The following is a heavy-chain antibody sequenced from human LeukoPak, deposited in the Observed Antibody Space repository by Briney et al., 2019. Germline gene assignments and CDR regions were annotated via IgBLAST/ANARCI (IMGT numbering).Heavy chain of an antibody. J-gene: IGHJ5*02. D-gene: IGHD3-22*01. CDR3: ARDWIRSGYYLWTGGFDP. CDR2: ISYDGSNK. CDR1: GFTFSSYA. V-gene: IGHV3-30-3*01. Sequence: GGSLRLSCAASGFTFSSYAMHWVRQAPGKGLEWVAVISYDGSNKYYADSVKGRFTISRDNSKNTLYLQMNSLRAEDTAVYYCARDWIRSGYYLWTGGFDPWGQGTLVTVSS.